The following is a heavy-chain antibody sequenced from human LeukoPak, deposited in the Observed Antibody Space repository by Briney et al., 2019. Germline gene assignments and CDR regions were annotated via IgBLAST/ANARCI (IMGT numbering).Heavy chain of an antibody. D-gene: IGHD2/OR15-2a*01. CDR2: IYYSGRT. Sequence: SQTLSLTCTVSGGSISSGDYYWSWIRQSPGKGLEWIGYIYYSGRTYYNPSLKSRVTISADTSKDHFSLNVSSVTAADAAVYYCARDVRRRSACNYFDYWGQGTLVTVSS. CDR1: GGSISSGDYY. CDR3: ARDVRRRSACNYFDY. J-gene: IGHJ4*02. V-gene: IGHV4-30-4*01.